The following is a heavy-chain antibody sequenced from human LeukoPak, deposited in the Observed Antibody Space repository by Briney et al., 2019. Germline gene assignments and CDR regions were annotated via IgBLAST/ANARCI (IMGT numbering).Heavy chain of an antibody. J-gene: IGHJ4*02. CDR1: CGSINSYY. Sequence: SETLSLTCTVSCGSINSYYWSWIRQPPGKGLEWIGYIYYSGSTSYHPSLKSRVTISVDTSKNEFSLKLRSVTAADTAVYYCARGGSAWYRPLDYWGQGTLVTVSS. D-gene: IGHD6-13*01. CDR2: IYYSGST. V-gene: IGHV4-59*01. CDR3: ARGGSAWYRPLDY.